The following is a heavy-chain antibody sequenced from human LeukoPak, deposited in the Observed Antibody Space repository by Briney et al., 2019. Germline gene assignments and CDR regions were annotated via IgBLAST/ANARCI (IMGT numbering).Heavy chain of an antibody. D-gene: IGHD3-10*01. CDR1: GFTFSNYG. CDR3: TKDKGGHGSGSYIWAGMDV. V-gene: IGHV3-30*18. J-gene: IGHJ6*02. Sequence: GRSLRLSCAASGFTFSNYGMHWVRQAPGKGLDWVAVISFDGSDKRYPDSVKGRFTISRDNAKNSLYLQMNSLRAEDTALYYCTKDKGGHGSGSYIWAGMDVWGQGTTVTVSS. CDR2: ISFDGSDK.